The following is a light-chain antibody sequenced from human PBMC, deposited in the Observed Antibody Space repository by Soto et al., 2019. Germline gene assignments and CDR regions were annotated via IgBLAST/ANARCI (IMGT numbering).Light chain of an antibody. V-gene: IGLV2-8*01. CDR3: SSYSGNNALV. CDR2: EVS. J-gene: IGLJ3*02. CDR1: SSDIGQYNY. Sequence: QSALTQPPSASGSPGQSVTISCTGTSSDIGQYNYVSWYQQQPGEAPKLMISEVSRRPSGVSHRFSGSKFGNTACLTVSGLQPDDEAYYYCSSYSGNNALVFGGGTKLTVL.